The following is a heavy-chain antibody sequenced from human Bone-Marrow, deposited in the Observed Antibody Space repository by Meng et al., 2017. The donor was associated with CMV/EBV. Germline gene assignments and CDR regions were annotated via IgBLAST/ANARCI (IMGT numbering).Heavy chain of an antibody. D-gene: IGHD1-26*01. J-gene: IGHJ3*01. Sequence: GGSLRFSCAASGFTFARHDMHWVRQAPGKGLEWVAFIRYDGSNKYYADSVKGRFTISRDNSKNTLYVQMNSLGAEDTAVYYCAKDLTGDNAFDVWGQGTMVTVSS. CDR3: AKDLTGDNAFDV. CDR2: IRYDGSNK. V-gene: IGHV3-30*02. CDR1: GFTFARHD.